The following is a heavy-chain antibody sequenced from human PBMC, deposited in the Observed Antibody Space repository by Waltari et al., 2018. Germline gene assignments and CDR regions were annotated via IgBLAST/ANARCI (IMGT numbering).Heavy chain of an antibody. CDR2: IYTSGTT. CDR3: ARGSSSADYYYYMDV. Sequence: QVQLQESGPGLAKPSETLALTCTVSGGPLSSYYWSWIRQPAGKGLEWIGRIYTSGTTNYNPSLKSRVTMSVDTSKNQFSLKLSSVTAADTAVYYCARGSSSADYYYYMDVWGKGTTVTISS. V-gene: IGHV4-4*07. J-gene: IGHJ6*03. CDR1: GGPLSSYY. D-gene: IGHD6-6*01.